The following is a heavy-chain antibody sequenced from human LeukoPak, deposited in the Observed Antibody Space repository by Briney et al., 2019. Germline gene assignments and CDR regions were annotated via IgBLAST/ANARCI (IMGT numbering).Heavy chain of an antibody. Sequence: SETLSLTCAVSGGSISSSNWWSWVRQPPGKGLEWIGEIYHSGSTNYNPSLKSRVTISVDKSKNQFSLKLSSVTAADTAVYYCARGSSSWYREDWFDPWGQGTLVTVSS. CDR3: ARGSSSWYREDWFDP. V-gene: IGHV4-4*02. CDR1: GGSISSSNW. CDR2: IYHSGST. J-gene: IGHJ5*02. D-gene: IGHD6-13*01.